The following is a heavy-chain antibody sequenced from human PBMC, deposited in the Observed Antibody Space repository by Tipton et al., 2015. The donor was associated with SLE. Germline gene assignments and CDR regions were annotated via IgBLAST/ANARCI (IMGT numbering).Heavy chain of an antibody. D-gene: IGHD3-3*01. CDR3: ARTGYDFWSASNWFDP. Sequence: LRLSCAVYGGSFSGYYWSWIRQPPGKGLEWIGEINHSGSTNYNPSLKSRVTISVDASKKQFSLKLSSVTAADTAVYYCARTGYDFWSASNWFDPWGQGTLVTVSS. CDR2: INHSGST. J-gene: IGHJ5*02. CDR1: GGSFSGYY. V-gene: IGHV4-34*01.